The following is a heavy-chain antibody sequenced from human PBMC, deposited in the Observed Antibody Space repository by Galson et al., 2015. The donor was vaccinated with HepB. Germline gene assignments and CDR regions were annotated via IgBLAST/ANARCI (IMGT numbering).Heavy chain of an antibody. CDR1: GLTFSSYW. CDR2: IKPDGTET. CDR3: ATGGLMYAFDI. V-gene: IGHV3-7*01. J-gene: IGHJ3*02. Sequence: LRLSCAVSGLTFSSYWMNWLRQAPGKGLECVASIKPDGTETQYVDPVKGRFTISRDNAKNSLYPQMNSLTVEDTAVYYCATGGLMYAFDIWGRGTKVTVSS. D-gene: IGHD2-8*01.